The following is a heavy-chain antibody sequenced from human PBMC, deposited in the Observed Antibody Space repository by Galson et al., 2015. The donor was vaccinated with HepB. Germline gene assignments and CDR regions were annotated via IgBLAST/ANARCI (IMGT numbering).Heavy chain of an antibody. CDR3: ARDPGYPGIAVAGDGFDI. J-gene: IGHJ3*02. CDR2: IWYDGSNK. D-gene: IGHD6-19*01. V-gene: IGHV3-33*08. Sequence: SLRLSCAASGFTFSSYGMHWVRQAPGKGLEWVAVIWYDGSNKYYADSVKGRFTISRDNSKNTLYLQMNSLRAEDTAVYYCARDPGYPGIAVAGDGFDIWGQGTMVTVSS. CDR1: GFTFSSYG.